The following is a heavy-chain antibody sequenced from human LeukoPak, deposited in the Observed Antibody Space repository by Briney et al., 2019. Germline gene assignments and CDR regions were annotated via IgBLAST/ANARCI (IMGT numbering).Heavy chain of an antibody. CDR1: GYSFTSYW. Sequence: GESLKISFKGSGYSFTSYWISWVRQMPGKGLEWMGRIDPSDSYTNYSPSFQGHVTISADKSISTAYLQWSSLKASDTAMYYCAGAGIAVAGNAEYLQHWGQGTLVSVSS. CDR2: IDPSDSYT. V-gene: IGHV5-10-1*01. CDR3: AGAGIAVAGNAEYLQH. J-gene: IGHJ1*01. D-gene: IGHD6-19*01.